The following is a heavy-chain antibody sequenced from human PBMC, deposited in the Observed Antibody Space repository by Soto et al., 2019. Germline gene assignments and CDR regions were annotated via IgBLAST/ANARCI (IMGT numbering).Heavy chain of an antibody. CDR2: INAGNGNT. J-gene: IGHJ4*02. CDR3: ARAGDIVVVPAANFDY. D-gene: IGHD2-2*01. Sequence: ASVKVSCKASGYTFTSYAMHWVRQAPGQRLEWMGWINAGNGNTKYSQKFQGRVTITRDTSASTAYMELSSLRSEDTAVYYCARAGDIVVVPAANFDYWGQGTLVTVSS. V-gene: IGHV1-3*01. CDR1: GYTFTSYA.